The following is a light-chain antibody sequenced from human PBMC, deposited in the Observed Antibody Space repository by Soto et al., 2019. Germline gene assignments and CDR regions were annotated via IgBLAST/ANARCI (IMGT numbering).Light chain of an antibody. V-gene: IGKV3-20*01. J-gene: IGKJ2*01. CDR2: GAS. Sequence: IVLTQSPDTLSLSPGDRAALSCRASQRVSKNFLAWYQQKPGQAPRLLIYGASTRATGIPDRFSGSGSGTHFTLNIVSLEPEDFAVYYCQQYGGSPPNTYGQGTRLELK. CDR1: QRVSKNF. CDR3: QQYGGSPPNT.